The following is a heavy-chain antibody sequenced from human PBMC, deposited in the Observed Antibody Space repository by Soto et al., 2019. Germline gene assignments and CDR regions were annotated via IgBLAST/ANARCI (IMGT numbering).Heavy chain of an antibody. D-gene: IGHD1-26*01. CDR1: GYTFTSYG. CDR2: ISAYNGNT. Sequence: QVQLVQSGAEVKKPGASVKVSCKASGYTFTSYGISWVRQAPGQGLEWMGWISAYNGNTNYAQKLQGRVNMTTDTSTSTAYMELRSLRSDDTAVYYCAKSAPFKREPDAFDIWGQGTMVTVSS. CDR3: AKSAPFKREPDAFDI. V-gene: IGHV1-18*01. J-gene: IGHJ3*02.